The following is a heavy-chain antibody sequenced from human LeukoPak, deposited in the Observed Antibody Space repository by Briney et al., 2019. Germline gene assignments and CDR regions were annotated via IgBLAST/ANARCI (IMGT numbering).Heavy chain of an antibody. CDR2: IYFSGST. V-gene: IGHV4-59*01. Sequence: SETLSLTCTVSGGSISSYYWSWIRQPPGKGLEWIGYIYFSGSTNYNPSLKSRVTISVDTSKNQFSLKLSSVTAADTAVYYCARNVVTRYCSSTSCYPDAFDIWGQGTMVTVSS. D-gene: IGHD2-2*01. CDR1: GGSISSYY. J-gene: IGHJ3*02. CDR3: ARNVVTRYCSSTSCYPDAFDI.